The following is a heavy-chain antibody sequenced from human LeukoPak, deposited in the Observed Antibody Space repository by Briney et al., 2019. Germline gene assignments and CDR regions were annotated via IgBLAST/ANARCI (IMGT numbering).Heavy chain of an antibody. V-gene: IGHV3-48*03. J-gene: IGHJ4*02. D-gene: IGHD3-10*01. CDR3: AKVKVWFGDYFDY. CDR1: GFTFSTYE. Sequence: GSLRLSCAASGFTFSTYEMNWVRQAPGKGLEWVSYISSSGGTIHYSDSVKGRFTISRDNAKNTLYLQMNSLRAEDTAVYYCAKVKVWFGDYFDYWGQGTLVTVSS. CDR2: ISSSGGTI.